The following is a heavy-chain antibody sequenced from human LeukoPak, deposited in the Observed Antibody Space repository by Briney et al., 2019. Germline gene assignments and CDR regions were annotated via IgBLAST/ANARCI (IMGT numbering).Heavy chain of an antibody. Sequence: GWSLRLSCAASGFTFSDYWISWVRQAPGTGLEWVANIKGDGSDKYYADSVKGRFTISRDNSKNTLYLQMNSLRAEDTAVYYCARDGYSSTWLPEYFQHWGQGTLVTVSS. V-gene: IGHV3-7*01. CDR3: ARDGYSSTWLPEYFQH. D-gene: IGHD6-13*01. CDR2: IKGDGSDK. CDR1: GFTFSDYW. J-gene: IGHJ1*01.